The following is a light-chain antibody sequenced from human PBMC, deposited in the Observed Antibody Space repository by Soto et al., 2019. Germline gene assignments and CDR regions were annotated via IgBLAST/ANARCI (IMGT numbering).Light chain of an antibody. CDR3: SSYTSSSTNYV. J-gene: IGLJ1*01. CDR2: DVS. CDR1: SSDVGGYNY. Sequence: QSVLTQPASVSGSPGQSITLSCTGTSSDVGGYNYVSWYQQHPGKAPKLMIYDVSNRPSGVSNRFSGSKSGNTASLTISGLQAEDEADYYCSSYTSSSTNYVFGTGTKLTVL. V-gene: IGLV2-14*01.